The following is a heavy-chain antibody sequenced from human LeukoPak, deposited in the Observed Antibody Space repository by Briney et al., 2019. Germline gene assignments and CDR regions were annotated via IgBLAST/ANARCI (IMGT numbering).Heavy chain of an antibody. Sequence: GGSLRLSCTASGFTFSSYAMSWVRQAPGKGLVWVSRISPTGSTTSYADSVKGRFTVSRDNAKNTLYLQVNNLRAEDTAVYYCARGPNSNWSGLDFWGQGTLLTVSS. CDR3: ARGPNSNWSGLDF. D-gene: IGHD6-6*01. V-gene: IGHV3-74*01. CDR2: ISPTGSTT. J-gene: IGHJ4*02. CDR1: GFTFSSYA.